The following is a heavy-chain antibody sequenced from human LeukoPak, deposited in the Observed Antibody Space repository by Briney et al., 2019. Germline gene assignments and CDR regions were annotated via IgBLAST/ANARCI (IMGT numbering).Heavy chain of an antibody. D-gene: IGHD6-13*01. Sequence: SETLSLTCAVYGGPFSDYYRSWIRQPPGKGLEWIGGINHSGSTNYNSSLKSRVSISVDTSKNQFSLKLNSVTAADTAVYYCARVARNSWHHQNWFDPWGQGTLVTVFS. CDR3: ARVARNSWHHQNWFDP. CDR2: INHSGST. CDR1: GGPFSDYY. V-gene: IGHV4-34*01. J-gene: IGHJ5*02.